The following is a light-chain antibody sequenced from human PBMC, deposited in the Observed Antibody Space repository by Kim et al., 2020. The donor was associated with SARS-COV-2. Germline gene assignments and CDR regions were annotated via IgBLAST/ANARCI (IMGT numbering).Light chain of an antibody. CDR3: QQYYRIQLT. CDR2: WAS. J-gene: IGKJ4*01. CDR1: QTILYSSNNKDC. V-gene: IGKV4-1*01. Sequence: DIVMTQSPDSLAVSLGERATINCKSSQTILYSSNNKDCLAWYQQKPGQPPKLLIYWASTRESGVPDRFSGSGSGTDFTLTISSLQAEDVAVYYCQQYYRIQLTFGGGTKVDIK.